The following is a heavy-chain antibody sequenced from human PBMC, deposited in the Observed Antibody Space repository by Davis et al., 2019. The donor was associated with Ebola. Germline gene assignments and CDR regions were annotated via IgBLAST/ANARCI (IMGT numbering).Heavy chain of an antibody. J-gene: IGHJ4*02. D-gene: IGHD4-17*01. CDR1: GFTFSSYA. CDR2: ISSNGGST. Sequence: GESLKISCAASGFTFSSYAMHWVRQAPGKGLEYVSAISSNGGSTYYANSVKGRFTISRDNSKNTLYLQMNSLRAEDTAVYYCASSRTTRSYYFDYWGQGTLVTVSS. V-gene: IGHV3-64*01. CDR3: ASSRTTRSYYFDY.